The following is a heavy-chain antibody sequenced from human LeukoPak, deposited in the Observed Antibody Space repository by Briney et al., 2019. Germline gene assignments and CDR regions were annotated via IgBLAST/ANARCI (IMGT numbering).Heavy chain of an antibody. D-gene: IGHD3-3*01. J-gene: IGHJ4*02. CDR3: ARDGGDFSSGYSSPFGY. CDR2: IYTSGST. CDR1: GGFISSGSYY. Sequence: SETLSLTCTVSGGFISSGSYYWSWIRQPAGKGLEWIGRIYTSGSTNYNPSLKGRVTISVDTSKNQFSLKLSSVTAADTAVYYCARDGGDFSSGYSSPFGYWGQGTRVTVSS. V-gene: IGHV4-61*02.